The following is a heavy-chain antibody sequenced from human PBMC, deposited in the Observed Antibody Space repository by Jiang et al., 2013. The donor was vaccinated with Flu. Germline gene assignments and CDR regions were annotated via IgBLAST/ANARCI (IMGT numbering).Heavy chain of an antibody. CDR2: SGSGGFT. V-gene: IGHV3-23*04. Sequence: QLVESGGGLVQPGGSLRLSCAASGFTFSSYAMSWVRQTPGKGLEWVSASGSGGFTYYGDSVKGRFTISRDNSTNSLYLQMNSLRAEDSAIYYCAKGIRLFDYWGQGTLVTVSS. CDR3: AKGIRLFDY. CDR1: GFTFSSYA. D-gene: IGHD3-3*02. J-gene: IGHJ4*02.